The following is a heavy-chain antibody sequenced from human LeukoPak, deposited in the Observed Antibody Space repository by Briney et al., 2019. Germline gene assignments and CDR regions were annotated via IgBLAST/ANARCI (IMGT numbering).Heavy chain of an antibody. CDR2: INPNSGGT. D-gene: IGHD2-8*01. CDR3: ARGGGYCTNGVCYELFDY. Sequence: ASVKVSCKASGYTFTGYYMHWVRQAPGQGLEWMGWINPNSGGTNYAQKFRGRVTMTRDTSISTAYMELSRLRSDDTAVYYCARGGGYCTNGVCYELFDYWGQGTLVTVSS. V-gene: IGHV1-2*02. J-gene: IGHJ4*02. CDR1: GYTFTGYY.